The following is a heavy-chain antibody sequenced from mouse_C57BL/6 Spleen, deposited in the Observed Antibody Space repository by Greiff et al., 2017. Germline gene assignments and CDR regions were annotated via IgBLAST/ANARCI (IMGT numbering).Heavy chain of an antibody. V-gene: IGHV1-52*01. CDR3: ARGGYDYGYYAMDY. D-gene: IGHD2-4*01. CDR2: IDPSDSET. J-gene: IGHJ4*01. CDR1: GYTFTSYW. Sequence: VQLQQPGAELVRPGSSVKLSCKASGYTFTSYWMHWVKQRPIQGLEWIGNIDPSDSETHYNQKFKDKATLTVDKSSSTAYMQLSSLTSEDSAVYYCARGGYDYGYYAMDYWGQGTSVTVSS.